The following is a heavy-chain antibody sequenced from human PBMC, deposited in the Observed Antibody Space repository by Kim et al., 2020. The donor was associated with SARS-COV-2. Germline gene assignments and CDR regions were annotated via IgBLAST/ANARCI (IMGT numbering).Heavy chain of an antibody. J-gene: IGHJ6*02. CDR3: AIHTGYVTIFGVVIKTYYYGMDV. Sequence: SETLSLTCTVSGGSISSSSYYWGWIRQPPGKGREWMGGIYYRGSTYYNPSLKIRVPISVETSKNQFSLNLSSVTAADTAVYYCAIHTGYVTIFGVVIKTYYYGMDVWGQGTTVTVSS. D-gene: IGHD3-3*01. CDR1: GGSISSSSYY. CDR2: IYYRGST. V-gene: IGHV4-39*01.